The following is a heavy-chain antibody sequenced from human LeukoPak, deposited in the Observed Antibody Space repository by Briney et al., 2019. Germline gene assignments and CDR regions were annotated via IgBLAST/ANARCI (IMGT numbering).Heavy chain of an antibody. CDR3: ASVVVPAVEEAFDI. CDR2: ISYDGSNK. D-gene: IGHD2-2*01. V-gene: IGHV3-30-3*01. Sequence: PGGSLRLSCAASGFTFSSYAMHWVRQAPGKGLEWVAVISYDGSNKYYADSVKGRFTISRDNSKNTLYLQMNSLRAEDTAVYYCASVVVPAVEEAFDIWGQGTMVTVSS. CDR1: GFTFSSYA. J-gene: IGHJ3*02.